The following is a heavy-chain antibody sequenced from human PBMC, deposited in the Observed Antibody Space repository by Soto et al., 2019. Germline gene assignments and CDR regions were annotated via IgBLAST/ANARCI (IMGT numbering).Heavy chain of an antibody. V-gene: IGHV3-73*02. J-gene: IGHJ2*01. CDR1: GLTFIGSP. CDR3: SRRIESTPVTGGYFDL. Sequence: EVQLVESGGGLVQPGGSLKLSCAASGLTFIGSPIHWVRQASGKGLEWVGRIRSKANSYATAYAVSVKGRFTISGDDSKDTAYLQMHSLETEDTAIYFCSRRIESTPVTGGYFDLWGRGTLVTVSS. D-gene: IGHD1-26*01. CDR2: IRSKANSYAT.